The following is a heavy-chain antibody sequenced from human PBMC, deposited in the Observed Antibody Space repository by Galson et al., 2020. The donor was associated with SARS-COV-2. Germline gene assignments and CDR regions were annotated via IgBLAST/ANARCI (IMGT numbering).Heavy chain of an antibody. CDR1: GFTFENHA. J-gene: IGHJ4*02. V-gene: IGHV3-33*01. Sequence: SLKISCAASGFTFENHAMHWVSQAPGKGLEWVAQLCYDGSNKYYLDSVKGRFTISRDNYENTVSLQMDNLRAEDTAVYFCARDGQLSSGWAFDYWGQGTMVTVSS. CDR2: LCYDGSNK. D-gene: IGHD6-19*01. CDR3: ARDGQLSSGWAFDY.